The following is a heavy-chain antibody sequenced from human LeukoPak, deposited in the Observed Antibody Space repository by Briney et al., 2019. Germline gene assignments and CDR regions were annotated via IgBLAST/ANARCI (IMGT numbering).Heavy chain of an antibody. CDR3: ARTISGWYYFDY. J-gene: IGHJ4*02. Sequence: SETLSLTCTVSGGSISSNYWSWIRQPPGKGLEWIGYINYSGSTDYNPSLKSRVTISVDTSKNQFSLKLSSVTAADTAVFYCARTISGWYYFDYWGQGTLVTVSS. V-gene: IGHV4-59*08. CDR2: INYSGST. CDR1: GGSISSNY. D-gene: IGHD6-13*01.